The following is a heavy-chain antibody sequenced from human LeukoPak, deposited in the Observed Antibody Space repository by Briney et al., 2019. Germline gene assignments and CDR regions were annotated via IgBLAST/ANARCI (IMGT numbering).Heavy chain of an antibody. Sequence: GGSLRLSCAASGFTFSTYSMSWVRQAPGKGLEWVANIKQDGSEKYYVDSVEGRFRISRDNAKNSLNLQLNSLRAEDTAVYYCARGPSGYHNTGGQGTLVTVSS. J-gene: IGHJ4*02. CDR2: IKQDGSEK. CDR1: GFTFSTYS. V-gene: IGHV3-7*01. CDR3: ARGPSGYHNT. D-gene: IGHD5-12*01.